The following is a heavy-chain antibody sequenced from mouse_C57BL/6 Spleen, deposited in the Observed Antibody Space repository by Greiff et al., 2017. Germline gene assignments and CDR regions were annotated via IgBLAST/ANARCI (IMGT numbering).Heavy chain of an antibody. CDR2: ISSGGDYI. CDR1: GFTFSIYA. D-gene: IGHD3-3*01. V-gene: IGHV5-9-1*02. CDR3: TREGGTAWFAY. Sequence: VNLPDSGEGLVKPGGSLKLSCAASGFTFSIYALSSVRQTPETRLVCVSYISSGGDYISYADTVKGRFTISRDNARNTLYLQMSSLKSEDTAMYYCTREGGTAWFAYWGQGTLVTGSA. J-gene: IGHJ3*01.